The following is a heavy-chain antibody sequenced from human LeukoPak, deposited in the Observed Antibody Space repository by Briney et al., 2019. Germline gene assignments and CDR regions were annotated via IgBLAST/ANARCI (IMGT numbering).Heavy chain of an antibody. V-gene: IGHV1-8*01. CDR2: MNPNSGNT. Sequence: ASVKVSCKASGHTFTSYDINWVRQATGQGLEWMGWMNPNSGNTGPAQRFQGRVTMTWNTSISTAYMELSSLRSEDTAVYYCARDRYSNSWLFDYWGQGTLVTVSS. CDR1: GHTFTSYD. D-gene: IGHD6-13*01. CDR3: ARDRYSNSWLFDY. J-gene: IGHJ4*02.